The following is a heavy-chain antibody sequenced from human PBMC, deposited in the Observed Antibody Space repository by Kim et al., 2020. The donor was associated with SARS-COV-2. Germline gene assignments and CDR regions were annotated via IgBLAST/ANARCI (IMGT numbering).Heavy chain of an antibody. V-gene: IGHV3-23*01. D-gene: IGHD3-10*01. Sequence: GGSLRLSCAASGFTFSSYAMSWVRQAPGKGLEWVSAISGSGGSTYYADSVKGRFTISRDNSKNTLYLQMNSLRAEDTAVYYCAKDPDRFGELSLPGSLFDYWGQGTLVTVSS. CDR1: GFTFSSYA. J-gene: IGHJ4*02. CDR2: ISGSGGST. CDR3: AKDPDRFGELSLPGSLFDY.